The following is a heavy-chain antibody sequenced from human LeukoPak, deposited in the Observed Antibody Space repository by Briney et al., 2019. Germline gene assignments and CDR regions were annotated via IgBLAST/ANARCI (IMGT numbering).Heavy chain of an antibody. D-gene: IGHD6-13*01. J-gene: IGHJ4*02. CDR2: INSDGSST. Sequence: PGGSLRLSCAASGFTFSSYWMHWVRQAPGKGLVWVSRINSDGSSTSYADSVKGRFTISRDNAKNTLYLQMNSLRAEDTAVYYCARGSIAAAGKIEHFDYWGQGTLVTVSS. CDR3: ARGSIAAAGKIEHFDY. V-gene: IGHV3-74*01. CDR1: GFTFSSYW.